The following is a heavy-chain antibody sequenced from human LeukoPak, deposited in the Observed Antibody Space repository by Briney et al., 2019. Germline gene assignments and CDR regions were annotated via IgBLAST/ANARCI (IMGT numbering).Heavy chain of an antibody. CDR1: GYTFTDYY. Sequence: GASVKVSCKASGYTFTDYYMHWVRPAPGQGLEWMGWINPNSGGTNYAQKFQGRVTMTRDTSISTAYMELSRLRSDDTAVYYCARDYNECACPGYWGQGTLVTVSS. D-gene: IGHD3-10*01. J-gene: IGHJ4*02. CDR3: ARDYNECACPGY. CDR2: INPNSGGT. V-gene: IGHV1-2*02.